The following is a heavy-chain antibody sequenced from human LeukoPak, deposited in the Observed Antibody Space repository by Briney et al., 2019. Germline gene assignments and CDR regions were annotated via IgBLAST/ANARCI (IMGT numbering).Heavy chain of an antibody. CDR3: ARGRRITMIGYVRPFDY. V-gene: IGHV4-34*01. J-gene: IGHJ4*02. CDR2: INHSGST. CDR1: GGSFSGYY. D-gene: IGHD3-22*01. Sequence: PSETLSLTCAVYGGSFSGYYWSWIRQPPGKGLEWTGEINHSGSTNYNPSLKSRVTISVDTSKNQFSLKLSSVIAADTAVYYCARGRRITMIGYVRPFDYWGQGTLVTVSS.